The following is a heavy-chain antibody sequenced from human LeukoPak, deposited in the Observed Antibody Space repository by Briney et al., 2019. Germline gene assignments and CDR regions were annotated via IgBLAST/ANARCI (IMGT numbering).Heavy chain of an antibody. CDR3: ARAGNDLWSGYPDY. CDR2: IYYGGST. CDR1: GGSISSSSYY. Sequence: PSETLSLTCTVSGGSISSSSYYWGWIRQPPGKGLEWIGSIYYGGSTFYNPSLRSRVTISLDRSKSQFSLKLRSVTGADTAVYYCARAGNDLWSGYPDYWGQGTLVTVSS. V-gene: IGHV4-39*07. J-gene: IGHJ4*02. D-gene: IGHD3-3*01.